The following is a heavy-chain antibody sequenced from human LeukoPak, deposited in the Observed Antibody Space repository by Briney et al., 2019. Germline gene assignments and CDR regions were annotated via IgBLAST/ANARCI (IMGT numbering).Heavy chain of an antibody. J-gene: IGHJ4*02. V-gene: IGHV1-18*01. CDR2: ISPYNGET. D-gene: IGHD3-9*01. CDR3: ARDRIRGFDWLLSRFDY. CDR1: GYIFPSYG. Sequence: ASVKVSCKGSGYIFPSYGLAWVRQAPGQGLEWMGWISPYNGETKYAQNFQDRLTLTTDTSTSTAYMELRSLRSDDTAVYYCARDRIRGFDWLLSRFDYWGQGTLVTVSS.